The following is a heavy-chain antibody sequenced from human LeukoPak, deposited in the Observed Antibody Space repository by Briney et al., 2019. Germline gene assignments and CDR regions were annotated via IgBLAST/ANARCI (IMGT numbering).Heavy chain of an antibody. V-gene: IGHV3-7*03. CDR3: ARDSLIQYGSGSYWGFDY. CDR1: GFIFSNYW. D-gene: IGHD3-10*01. Sequence: GGSLRLSCAASGFIFSNYWMSWVRQAPGKGPEWVGDIKTDGSDKYYVGSVKGRFTISRDNAKNSLYLQMNSPRAEDTAVYYCARDSLIQYGSGSYWGFDYWGQGILVTVSS. J-gene: IGHJ4*02. CDR2: IKTDGSDK.